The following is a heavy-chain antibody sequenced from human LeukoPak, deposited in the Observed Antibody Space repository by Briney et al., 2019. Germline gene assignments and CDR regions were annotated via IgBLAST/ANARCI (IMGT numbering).Heavy chain of an antibody. CDR3: TRGFLRHGMDV. J-gene: IGHJ6*02. D-gene: IGHD2-21*01. CDR1: GDXVSSKSAA. CDR2: TYYRTKWYT. Sequence: SQTLSLTCAISGDXVSSKSAAWNWITQSPSRDFNCLGRTYYRTKWYTDYTDSLKSRIIINPDTSKNQFCLQLSSVNTEDTAVYYCTRGFLRHGMDVWGQGTTVTVSS. V-gene: IGHV6-1*01.